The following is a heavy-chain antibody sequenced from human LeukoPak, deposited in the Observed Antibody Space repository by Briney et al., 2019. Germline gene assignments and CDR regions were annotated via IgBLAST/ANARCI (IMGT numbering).Heavy chain of an antibody. J-gene: IGHJ4*02. Sequence: GGSLRFACAASGFTVSSNYMSWVRQAPGKGLEWVSIIYGDGSTYYADSVKGRFTISRENSKNTLYLQMNSLRAEDTAVYYCARVYSYGYNRYFDFWGQGTLVTVSS. V-gene: IGHV3-53*01. CDR1: GFTVSSNY. D-gene: IGHD5-18*01. CDR3: ARVYSYGYNRYFDF. CDR2: IYGDGST.